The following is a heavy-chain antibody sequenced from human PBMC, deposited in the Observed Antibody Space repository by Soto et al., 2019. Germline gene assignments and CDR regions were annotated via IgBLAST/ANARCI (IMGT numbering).Heavy chain of an antibody. V-gene: IGHV3-30-3*01. D-gene: IGHD4-4*01. J-gene: IGHJ2*01. CDR1: GFTFSSYA. CDR2: ISYDGSNK. Sequence: QVQLVESGGGVVQPWRSLRLSGAASGFTFSSYAMHWVRHAPGNGLEWVAVISYDGSNKYYTDSVKGRFTISRDNSKNTLYLQMHRLRAEDTAVYYCARPLWRDDYNWGYFDLWGRGTRVTVSS. CDR3: ARPLWRDDYNWGYFDL.